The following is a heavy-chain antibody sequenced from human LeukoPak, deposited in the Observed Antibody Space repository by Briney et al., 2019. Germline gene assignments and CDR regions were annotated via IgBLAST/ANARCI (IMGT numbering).Heavy chain of an antibody. V-gene: IGHV1-69*05. CDR2: TIPIFGTA. CDR3: ARGNYYDSSGYYPFDY. CDR1: GGTFSSYA. Sequence: SVKVSCKASGGTFSSYAISWVRQAPGQGLEWMGGTIPIFGTANYAQKFQGRVTITTDESTTTAYVELSSLRSEDTAVYYCARGNYYDSSGYYPFDYWGQGTLVTVSS. D-gene: IGHD3-22*01. J-gene: IGHJ4*02.